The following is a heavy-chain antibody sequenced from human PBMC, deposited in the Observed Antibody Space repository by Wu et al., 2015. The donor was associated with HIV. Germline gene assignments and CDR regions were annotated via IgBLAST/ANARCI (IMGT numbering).Heavy chain of an antibody. D-gene: IGHD3-3*01. CDR1: GDTFSSYA. CDR3: ARLQSLHGFYSNADY. V-gene: IGHV1-2*02. Sequence: QVQLVQSGAEVKKPGSSVKISCKTSGDTFSSYAINWVRQAPGRGLEWMGWINPNRGDTKYAQKFQDRVTMTRDTAVTTAYMELNSLRSDDTAVYYCARLQSLHGFYSNADYWGQGTLVTVSS. CDR2: INPNRGDT. J-gene: IGHJ4*02.